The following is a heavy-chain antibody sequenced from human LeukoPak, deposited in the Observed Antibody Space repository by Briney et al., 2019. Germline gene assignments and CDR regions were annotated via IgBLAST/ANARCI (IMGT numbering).Heavy chain of an antibody. CDR2: INHSGST. CDR3: ARGRLRRPIDY. J-gene: IGHJ4*02. V-gene: IGHV4-34*01. CDR1: GGSFSGYY. Sequence: SDTLSLTCAVYGGSFSGYYWSWIRQPPGKGLEWIGEINHSGSTNYNPSLKSRVTISVDTSKNQFSLKLSSVTAADTAVYYCARGRLRRPIDYWGQGTLVTVSS.